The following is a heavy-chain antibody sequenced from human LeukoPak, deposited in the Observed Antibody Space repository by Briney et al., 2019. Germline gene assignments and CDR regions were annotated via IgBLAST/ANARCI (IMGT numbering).Heavy chain of an antibody. V-gene: IGHV3-48*03. CDR2: ISSSGSTI. CDR1: GFTFSSYE. CDR3: ARGGYCSSTSCYAEMLDY. D-gene: IGHD2-2*01. Sequence: QPGGSLRLSCAASGFTFSSYEMNWVRQAPGKGLEWVSYISSSGSTIYYADSVKGRFTISRDNAKNSLYLQMNSLRAEDTAAYYCARGGYCSSTSCYAEMLDYWGQGTLVTVSS. J-gene: IGHJ4*02.